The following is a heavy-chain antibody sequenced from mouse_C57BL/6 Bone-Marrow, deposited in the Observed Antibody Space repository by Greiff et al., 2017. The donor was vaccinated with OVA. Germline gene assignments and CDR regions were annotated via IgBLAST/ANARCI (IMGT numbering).Heavy chain of an antibody. CDR2: ISDGGSYT. J-gene: IGHJ2*01. V-gene: IGHV5-4*01. CDR3: AREGALTFYYFDY. CDR1: GFTFSSYA. D-gene: IGHD4-1*01. Sequence: EVQLVESGGGLVKPGGSLKLSCAASGFTFSSYAMSWVRQTPEKRLEWVATISDGGSYTYYPDNVKGRFTISRDNAKNNLYLQMSHLKSEDTAMYYCAREGALTFYYFDYWGQGTTLTVSS.